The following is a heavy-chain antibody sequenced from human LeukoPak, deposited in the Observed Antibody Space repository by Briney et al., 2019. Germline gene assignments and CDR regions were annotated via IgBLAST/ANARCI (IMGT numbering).Heavy chain of an antibody. CDR1: GYTFTGYY. V-gene: IGHV1-2*02. CDR2: INPNSGGT. CDR3: MREVGSINWYAY. J-gene: IGHJ5*01. Sequence: ASVKVSCKASGYTFTGYYIHWVRQAPGQGLEWMGWINPNSGGTKYAQKFQGRVTMTRDTSISTAYIEVSRLRSDDTAVYYCMREVGSINWYAYWGQGTLVTVSS. D-gene: IGHD6-13*01.